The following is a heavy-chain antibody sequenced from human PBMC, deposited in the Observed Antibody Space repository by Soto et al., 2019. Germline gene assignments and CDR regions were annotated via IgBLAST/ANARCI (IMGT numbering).Heavy chain of an antibody. V-gene: IGHV1-3*01. CDR1: GYTFTSYA. Sequence: ASVKVSCKASGYTFTSYAMHWVRQAPGQRLEWMGWINAGNGNTKYSQKFQGRVTITRDTSASTAYMELSSLRSEDTAVYYCARVRAYYYDSSGIFDYWGQGTLVTV. D-gene: IGHD3-22*01. CDR2: INAGNGNT. CDR3: ARVRAYYYDSSGIFDY. J-gene: IGHJ4*02.